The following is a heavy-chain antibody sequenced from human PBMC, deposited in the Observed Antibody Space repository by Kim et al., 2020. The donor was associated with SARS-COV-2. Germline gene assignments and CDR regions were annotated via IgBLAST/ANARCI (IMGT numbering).Heavy chain of an antibody. CDR1: GGSISSYY. CDR3: ARPAYRSYYYGMDV. CDR2: IYYSGST. Sequence: SETLSLTCTVSGGSISSYYWSWIRQPPGKGLEWIGYIYYSGSTNYNPSLKSRVTISVDTSKNQFSLKLSSVTAADTAVYYCARPAYRSYYYGMDVWGQGTTVTVSS. V-gene: IGHV4-59*08. D-gene: IGHD3-16*02. J-gene: IGHJ6*02.